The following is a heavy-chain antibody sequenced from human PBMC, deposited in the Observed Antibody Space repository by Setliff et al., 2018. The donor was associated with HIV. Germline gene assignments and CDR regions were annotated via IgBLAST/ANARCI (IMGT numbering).Heavy chain of an antibody. D-gene: IGHD2-2*01. CDR2: IYYSETT. CDR3: ARDPGGLYCRSTSCQGGCFDP. Sequence: SETLSLTCTVSGSSISSHYWSWIRQSPGKGLEWIGSIYYSETTNNNPSLKIRVTISVDTSKNQLSLKLRSVTAADTAVYYCARDPGGLYCRSTSCQGGCFDPWGQGTLVTV. V-gene: IGHV4-59*11. J-gene: IGHJ5*02. CDR1: GSSISSHY.